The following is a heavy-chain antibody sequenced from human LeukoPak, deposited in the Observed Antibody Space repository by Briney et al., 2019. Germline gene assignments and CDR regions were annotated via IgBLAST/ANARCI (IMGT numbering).Heavy chain of an antibody. J-gene: IGHJ4*02. CDR1: GGTFSSYT. D-gene: IGHD4-17*01. CDR2: IIPILGIA. CDR3: ARGGDGDNGGGY. V-gene: IGHV1-69*02. Sequence: SVKVSCKASGGTFSSYTISWVRQAPGQGLEWMGRIIPILGIANYAQKFQGRVTITADKSTSTAYMELSSLRSEDTAVYYCARGGDGDNGGGYWGQGTLVTVPS.